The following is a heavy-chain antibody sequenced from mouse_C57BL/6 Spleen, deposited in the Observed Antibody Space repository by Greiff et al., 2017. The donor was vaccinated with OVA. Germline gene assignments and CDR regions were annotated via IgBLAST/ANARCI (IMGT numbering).Heavy chain of an antibody. Sequence: VQLKQSGPALVKPGASVKMSCKASGYTFTDYNMHWVKQSHGKSLEWIGYINPNNGGTSYNQKFKGKATLTVNKSSSTAYMELRSLRSEDSAVDYCARWGLYGMDYWGQGTSVTVSS. CDR1: GYTFTDYN. CDR3: ARWGLYGMDY. CDR2: INPNNGGT. J-gene: IGHJ4*01. V-gene: IGHV1-22*01. D-gene: IGHD1-1*01.